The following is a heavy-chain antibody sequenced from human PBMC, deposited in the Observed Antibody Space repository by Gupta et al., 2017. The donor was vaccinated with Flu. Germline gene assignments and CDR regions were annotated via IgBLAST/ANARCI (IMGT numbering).Heavy chain of an antibody. CDR3: ARDSPQQLVRHKFDY. Sequence: QVQLQESGPGLVKPSETLSLTCAVSGYSISSGYYWGWIRQPPGKGLEWIGSIYHSGSTYYNPSLKSRVTISVDTSKNQFSLKLSSVTAADTAVYYCARDSPQQLVRHKFDYWGQGTLVTVSS. D-gene: IGHD6-13*01. CDR1: GYSISSGYY. J-gene: IGHJ4*02. V-gene: IGHV4-38-2*02. CDR2: IYHSGST.